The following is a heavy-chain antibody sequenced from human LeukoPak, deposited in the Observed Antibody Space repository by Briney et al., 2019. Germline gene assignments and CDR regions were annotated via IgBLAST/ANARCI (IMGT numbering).Heavy chain of an antibody. CDR2: IKQDGSEK. Sequence: GGSLRLSCAASGFTFSSYWMSWVRQAPGKGLEWVANIKQDGSEKYYVDSVKDRFTISRDNAKNSLYLQMNSLRAEDTAVYYCARGTHYYGSGSYSPEQYFQHWGQGTLVTVSS. CDR3: ARGTHYYGSGSYSPEQYFQH. J-gene: IGHJ1*01. CDR1: GFTFSSYW. D-gene: IGHD3-10*01. V-gene: IGHV3-7*03.